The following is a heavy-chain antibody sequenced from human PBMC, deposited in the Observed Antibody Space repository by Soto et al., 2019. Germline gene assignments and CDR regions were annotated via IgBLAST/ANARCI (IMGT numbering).Heavy chain of an antibody. CDR3: ARGERAYSGYGSYYYYMDV. Sequence: QVQLQESGPGLVKPSETLSLTCTVSGGSISSNYWSWIRQPPGKRLEWIGYIYYSGSTNYSPSLKSRVTISVDTSKNQFSLKLSSVTAADTAVYYCARGERAYSGYGSYYYYMDVWGKGTTVTVSS. D-gene: IGHD5-12*01. CDR1: GGSISSNY. CDR2: IYYSGST. J-gene: IGHJ6*03. V-gene: IGHV4-59*08.